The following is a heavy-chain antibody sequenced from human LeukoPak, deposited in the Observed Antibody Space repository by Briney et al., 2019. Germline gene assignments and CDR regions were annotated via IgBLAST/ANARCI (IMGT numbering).Heavy chain of an antibody. J-gene: IGHJ3*02. CDR3: AGESPYCGGDCYLSDAFDI. D-gene: IGHD2-21*02. Sequence: GGSLRLSCAASGFTFSSYSMNWVRQAPGKGLEWVSPISSSSSYIYYADSVKGRFTISRDNAKNSLYLQMNSLRAEDTAVYYCAGESPYCGGDCYLSDAFDIWGQGTMVTVSS. CDR2: ISSSSSYI. V-gene: IGHV3-21*01. CDR1: GFTFSSYS.